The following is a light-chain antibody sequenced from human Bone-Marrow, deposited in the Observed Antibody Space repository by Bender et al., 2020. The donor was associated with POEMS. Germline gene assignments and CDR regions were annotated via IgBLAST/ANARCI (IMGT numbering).Light chain of an antibody. CDR1: SSD. J-gene: IGLJ1*01. CDR3: SSYTSSSTFV. V-gene: IGLV2-14*02. CDR2: EGN. Sequence: QSALTQPASVSGSPGQSVTISCTGASSDVSWYQQYPGKVPKVMIYEGNKRPSGVSDRFSGSKSGNTASLTISGLQAEDEADYYCSSYTSSSTFVFGTGTKVTVL.